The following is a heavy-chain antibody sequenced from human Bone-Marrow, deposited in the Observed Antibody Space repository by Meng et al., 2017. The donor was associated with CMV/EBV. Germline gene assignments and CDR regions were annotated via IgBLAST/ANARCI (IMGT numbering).Heavy chain of an antibody. J-gene: IGHJ4*02. CDR3: ASDLVVPAARAVY. V-gene: IGHV3-30-3*01. Sequence: GESLKISCAASGFTFSSYAMHWVRQAPGKGLELVAVISYDGSNKYYADSVKGRFTISRDNSKNTLNLQMNSLRTEDTAVYYCASDLVVPAARAVYWGQGMLVTVSS. D-gene: IGHD2-2*01. CDR1: GFTFSSYA. CDR2: ISYDGSNK.